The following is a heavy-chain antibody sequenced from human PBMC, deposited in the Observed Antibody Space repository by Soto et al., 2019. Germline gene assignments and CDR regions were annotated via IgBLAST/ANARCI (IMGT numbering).Heavy chain of an antibody. V-gene: IGHV1-69*13. J-gene: IGHJ5*02. CDR1: GGTFSSYA. CDR2: IIPIFGTA. D-gene: IGHD6-13*01. CDR3: ARAGYSSHLFGP. Sequence: ASVKVSCKASGGTFSSYAISWVRQAPGQGLEWMGGIIPIFGTANYAQKFQGRVTITADESTSTAYMELSSLRSEDTAVYYCARAGYSSHLFGPWGQGTLVTVSS.